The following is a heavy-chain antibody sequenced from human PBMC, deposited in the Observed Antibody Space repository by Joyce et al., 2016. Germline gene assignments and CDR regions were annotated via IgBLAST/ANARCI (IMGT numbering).Heavy chain of an antibody. D-gene: IGHD6-25*01. CDR2: ISDDGIYK. J-gene: IGHJ4*02. CDR3: AKILTATYSSGWFLDY. Sequence: QVQLVESGGGVVQPGRSLRLSCAASGLTLSKYGVHWVRQAQGKGLEWVAVISDDGIYKYYADSVKGRFTISRDNSKNTVFLEMNSLRTEDTAVYYCAKILTATYSSGWFLDYWGQGTLVTVSS. CDR1: GLTLSKYG. V-gene: IGHV3-30*18.